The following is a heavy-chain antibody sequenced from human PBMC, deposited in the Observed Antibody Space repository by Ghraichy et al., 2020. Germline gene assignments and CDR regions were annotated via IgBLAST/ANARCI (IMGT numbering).Heavy chain of an antibody. D-gene: IGHD5-12*01. Sequence: GGSLRLSCAASGFTFSSYGMHWVRQAPGKGLEWVAFIRYDGSNKYYADSVKGRFTISSDNSKNTLYLQMNSLRAEDTAVYYCAKDLELGDIVATILDYWGQGTLVTVSS. CDR2: IRYDGSNK. J-gene: IGHJ4*02. V-gene: IGHV3-30*02. CDR3: AKDLELGDIVATILDY. CDR1: GFTFSSYG.